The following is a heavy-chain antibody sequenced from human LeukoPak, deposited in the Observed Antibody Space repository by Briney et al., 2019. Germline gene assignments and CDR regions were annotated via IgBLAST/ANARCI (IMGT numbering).Heavy chain of an antibody. CDR1: GGSLSSYY. V-gene: IGHV4-59*01. CDR3: ARGTYGDYSVYFDY. CDR2: IYYSGST. Sequence: SETLSLTCTASGGSLSSYYWSWLRQPPGKGLEWIGYIYYSGSTNYNPSLKSRVTISVDTSKNQFSLKLSSVTAADTAVYYCARGTYGDYSVYFDYWGQGTLVTVSS. D-gene: IGHD4-17*01. J-gene: IGHJ4*02.